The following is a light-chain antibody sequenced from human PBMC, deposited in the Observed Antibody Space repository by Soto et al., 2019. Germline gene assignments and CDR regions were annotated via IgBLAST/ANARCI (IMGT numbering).Light chain of an antibody. J-gene: IGKJ2*01. CDR1: ESVTGW. Sequence: DIQMTQSPSTLSASIGDRVTITCRASESVTGWVAWYQQKPGKAPKLLISKASTLRSAVPSRISGSGSGTEFTLTISSLHPDDLGSYYCQQYNSYSPTFGQGTRLEIK. CDR2: KAS. V-gene: IGKV1-5*03. CDR3: QQYNSYSPT.